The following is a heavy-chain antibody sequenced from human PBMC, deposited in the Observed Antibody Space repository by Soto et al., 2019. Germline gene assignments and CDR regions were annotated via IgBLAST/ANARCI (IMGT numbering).Heavy chain of an antibody. V-gene: IGHV1-8*01. CDR2: MNPNSGNT. J-gene: IGHJ4*02. CDR1: GYTFSSHD. D-gene: IGHD6-19*01. CDR3: AREVAASDY. Sequence: QVLLVQSGAEVKKPGASVRVSCQASGYTFSSHDINWVRQATGQGLEWMGWMNPNSGNTGYAQRFQGRVTMTRNTSINTAYMELSSLRSEDTAVYYCAREVAASDYWGQGTLVTVSS.